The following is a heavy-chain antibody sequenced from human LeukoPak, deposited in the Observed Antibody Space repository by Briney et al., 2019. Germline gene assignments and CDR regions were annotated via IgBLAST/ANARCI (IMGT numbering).Heavy chain of an antibody. CDR3: AKDLQSMYSSGWYQDY. D-gene: IGHD6-19*01. V-gene: IGHV3-30*02. CDR1: GFTFSSYG. CDR2: IRYDGSNK. J-gene: IGHJ4*02. Sequence: SCKASGFTFSSYGMHWVRQAPGKGLEWVAFIRYDGSNKYYADSVKGRFTISRDNSKNTLYLQMNSLRAEDTAVYYCAKDLQSMYSSGWYQDYWGQGTLVTVSS.